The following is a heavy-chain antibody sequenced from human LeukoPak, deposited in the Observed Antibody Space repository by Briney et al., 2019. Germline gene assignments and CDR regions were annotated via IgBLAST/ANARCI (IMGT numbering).Heavy chain of an antibody. V-gene: IGHV3-9*01. D-gene: IGHD3-10*01. J-gene: IGHJ6*03. Sequence: GGSLRLSCAASGFTFDDYAMHWVRQAPGKGLEWVSGISWNSGSIGYADSVKGRFTISRDNAKNSLYLQMNSLRAEDTALYYCARTVMVRGVIMAYYYYYMDVWGKGTTVTIFS. CDR1: GFTFDDYA. CDR2: ISWNSGSI. CDR3: ARTVMVRGVIMAYYYYYMDV.